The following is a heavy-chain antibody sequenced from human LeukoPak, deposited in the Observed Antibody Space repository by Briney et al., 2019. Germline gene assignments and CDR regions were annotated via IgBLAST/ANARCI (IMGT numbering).Heavy chain of an antibody. CDR2: IYYSGST. D-gene: IGHD6-13*01. CDR1: GGSISSYY. V-gene: IGHV4-59*08. Sequence: PSETLSLTCTVSGGSISSYYWSWIRQPPGKGLEWIGYIYYSGSTNYNPSLKSRVTISVDTSKNQFSLKLSSVTAADTAVYYCARRIISAAAPYMDVWGKGTTVTVSS. J-gene: IGHJ6*03. CDR3: ARRIISAAAPYMDV.